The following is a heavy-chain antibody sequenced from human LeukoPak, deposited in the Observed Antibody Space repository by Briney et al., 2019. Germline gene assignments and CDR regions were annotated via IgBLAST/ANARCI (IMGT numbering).Heavy chain of an antibody. Sequence: SETLSLTCAVYGGSFSGYYWSWIRQPPGKGLEWIGEINHSGSTNYNPSLKSRVTKSVDTSKNQFSLKLSSVTAADTAVYYCARHPYWGIAAAATGYFQHWGQGTLVTVSS. CDR1: GGSFSGYY. J-gene: IGHJ1*01. V-gene: IGHV4-34*01. CDR3: ARHPYWGIAAAATGYFQH. D-gene: IGHD6-13*01. CDR2: INHSGST.